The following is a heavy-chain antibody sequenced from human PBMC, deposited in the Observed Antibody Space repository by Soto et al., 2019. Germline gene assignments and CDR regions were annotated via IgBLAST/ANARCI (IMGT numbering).Heavy chain of an antibody. Sequence: GASVKVSCKASGYTFTSYYMHWVRQAPGQGLEWMGIINPSGGSTSYAQKFQGRATMTRDTSTSTVYMELSSLRSEDTAVYYCARDYHWNDPHYWGQGTLVTVSS. CDR3: ARDYHWNDPHY. D-gene: IGHD1-1*01. CDR2: INPSGGST. CDR1: GYTFTSYY. V-gene: IGHV1-46*01. J-gene: IGHJ4*02.